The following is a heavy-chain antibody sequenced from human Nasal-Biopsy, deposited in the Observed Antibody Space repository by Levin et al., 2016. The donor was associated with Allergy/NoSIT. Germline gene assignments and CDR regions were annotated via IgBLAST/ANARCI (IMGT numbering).Heavy chain of an antibody. D-gene: IGHD6-19*01. V-gene: IGHV3-23*01. CDR2: ISNNGGGR. CDR1: GFTFNTYA. J-gene: IGHJ1*01. Sequence: GESLKISCAASGFTFNTYAMNWVRHVPGRRLEWVSSISNNGGGRYYADAVKGRFTISRDNSENTVYLQMSRLTVDDTATYYCAKLGEQWLMQGFLHRWGQGTLVTVSS. CDR3: AKLGEQWLMQGFLHR.